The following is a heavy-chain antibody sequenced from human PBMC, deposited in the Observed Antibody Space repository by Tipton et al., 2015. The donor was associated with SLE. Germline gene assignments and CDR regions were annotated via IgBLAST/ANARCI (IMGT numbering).Heavy chain of an antibody. CDR3: ARVGGISSPIDY. V-gene: IGHV6-1*01. CDR1: GDSVSSNSAA. D-gene: IGHD1-26*01. J-gene: IGHJ4*02. Sequence: GLVKPSQTLSLTCAISGDSVSSNSAAWNWIRQSPSRGLEWLGRTYYRSKWYNDYAVSVKSRIRINPDTTKNQFSRQLKSVTPEDTAVYYCARVGGISSPIDYWGQGTLVTVSS. CDR2: TYYRSKWYN.